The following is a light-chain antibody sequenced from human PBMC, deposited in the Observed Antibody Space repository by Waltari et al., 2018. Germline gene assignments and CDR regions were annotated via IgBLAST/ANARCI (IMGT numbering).Light chain of an antibody. V-gene: IGLV1-51*02. CDR3: GTWDSSLSGAV. CDR1: SSNIGNNY. Sequence: QSVLTQPPSVSAAPGQRVTISCSGGSSNIGNNYVSWYRQFPGTAPKLLNYEMPERPSGIPGRFSGSKSGTSATLDITGLQAGDEADYYCGTWDSSLSGAVFGGGTHLTVL. CDR2: EMP. J-gene: IGLJ7*01.